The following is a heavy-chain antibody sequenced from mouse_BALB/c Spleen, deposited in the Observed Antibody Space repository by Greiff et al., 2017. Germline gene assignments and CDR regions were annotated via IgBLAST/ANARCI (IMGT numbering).Heavy chain of an antibody. V-gene: IGHV5-6-3*01. CDR2: INSNGGST. J-gene: IGHJ2*01. CDR1: GFTFSSYG. D-gene: IGHD3-3*01. CDR3: AGLGFDY. Sequence: DVHLVESGGGLVQPGGSLKLSCAASGFTFSSYGISWVRQTPDKRLELVATINSNGGSTYYPDSVKGRFTISRDNAKNTLYLQMSSLKSEDTAMYYCAGLGFDYWGQGTTLTVSS.